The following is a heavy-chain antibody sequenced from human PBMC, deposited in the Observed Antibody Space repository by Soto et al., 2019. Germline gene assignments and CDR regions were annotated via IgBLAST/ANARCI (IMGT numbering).Heavy chain of an antibody. CDR3: ARGVAGTLTSYYYYGMDV. CDR1: GYTFTGYY. CDR2: INPNSGGT. V-gene: IGHV1-2*02. D-gene: IGHD6-19*01. J-gene: IGHJ6*02. Sequence: ASVKVSCKASGYTFTGYYMHWGRQAPGQGLEWMGWINPNSGGTNYAQKFQGRVTMTRDTSISTAYMELSRLRSDDTAVYYCARGVAGTLTSYYYYGMDVWGQGTTVTVSS.